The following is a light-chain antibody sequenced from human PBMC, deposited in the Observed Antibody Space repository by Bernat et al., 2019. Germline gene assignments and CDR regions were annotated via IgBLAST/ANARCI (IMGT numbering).Light chain of an antibody. CDR3: LSYDTSLRSSV. CDR2: GNN. J-gene: IGLJ2*01. CDR1: SSNIGAGYD. V-gene: IGLV1-40*01. Sequence: QSVLTQPPSVSGAPGQRVTISCSGTSSNIGAGYDVHWYQQPPGTAPRLLIYGNNNRPSGVPDRFSGSKSGTSASLAITGLQTEDEADYYCLSYDTSLRSSVFGGGTKLTVL.